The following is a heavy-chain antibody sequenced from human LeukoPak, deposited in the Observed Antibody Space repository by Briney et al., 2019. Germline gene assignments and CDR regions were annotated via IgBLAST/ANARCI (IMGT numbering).Heavy chain of an antibody. V-gene: IGHV5-51*01. D-gene: IGHD6-13*01. Sequence: GESLKISCKGSGYSFTNYWIGWVRQKPGKGLEWMGITYPGDSDTRYSPSFQGQVTISADKSTSTAYLQWSSLKAPDTAIYYCTSRNIAAGHFDSWGQGTLVTVSS. J-gene: IGHJ4*02. CDR3: TSRNIAAGHFDS. CDR2: TYPGDSDT. CDR1: GYSFTNYW.